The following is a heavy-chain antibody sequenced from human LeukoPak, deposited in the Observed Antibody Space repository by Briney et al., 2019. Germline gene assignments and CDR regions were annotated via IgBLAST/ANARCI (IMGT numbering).Heavy chain of an antibody. CDR3: ARAYSIDGPFDP. J-gene: IGHJ5*02. Sequence: SETLSLTCTVSGGSISSYYWSWIRQPPGQGLEWIGYIYYSGSTNYNPSLKSRVTISVDTSKNQFSLKLTSVTAAHTAVYYCARAYSIDGPFDPWGQGTLVTVSS. D-gene: IGHD3-3*02. V-gene: IGHV4-59*01. CDR2: IYYSGST. CDR1: GGSISSYY.